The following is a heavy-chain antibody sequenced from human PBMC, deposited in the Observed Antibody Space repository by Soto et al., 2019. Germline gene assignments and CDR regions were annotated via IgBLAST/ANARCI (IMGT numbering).Heavy chain of an antibody. J-gene: IGHJ4*02. CDR1: GFTFSTYG. CDR2: VSYDGSRK. D-gene: IGHD4-17*01. V-gene: IGHV3-30*18. CDR3: AKDLHGDRDGYHYGSDS. Sequence: QVQVVESGGGVVQPGRSLTLSCAASGFTFSTYGMHWVRQAPGKGLEWVAIVSYDGSRKHYVDSVKGRFAISRDNSMNTLYLQLNSLRPEDSAMYYCAKDLHGDRDGYHYGSDSSGQGTLVTVSS.